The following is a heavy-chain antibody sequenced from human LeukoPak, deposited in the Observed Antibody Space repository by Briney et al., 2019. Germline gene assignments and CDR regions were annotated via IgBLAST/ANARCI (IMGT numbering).Heavy chain of an antibody. D-gene: IGHD4-17*01. CDR3: ARVYDYGDYGFDY. V-gene: IGHV3-66*01. J-gene: IGHJ4*02. CDR1: GFTVSSNY. Sequence: GGSLRLSCAASGFTVSSNYMSCVRQAPGKGLEWVSVIYSGGSTYYADSVKGRFTISRDNSKNTLYLQMNSLRAEDTAVYYCARVYDYGDYGFDYWGQGTLVTVSS. CDR2: IYSGGST.